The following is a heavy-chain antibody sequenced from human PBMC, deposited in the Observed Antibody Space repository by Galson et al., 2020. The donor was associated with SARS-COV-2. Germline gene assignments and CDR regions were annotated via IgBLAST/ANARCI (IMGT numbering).Heavy chain of an antibody. CDR1: GFTLRSYW. D-gene: IGHD6-13*01. Sequence: TGGSLRLSCSASGFTLRSYWMTWLRQAPGKGLEWVANTNQDGSEKHYVDSVKGRFTISRDNAKNSLYLQINSLTVEDTAVYYCARCSSSWAFWGYYGMDVWGPGTTVTVSS. CDR2: TNQDGSEK. V-gene: IGHV3-7*01. J-gene: IGHJ6*02. CDR3: ARCSSSWAFWGYYGMDV.